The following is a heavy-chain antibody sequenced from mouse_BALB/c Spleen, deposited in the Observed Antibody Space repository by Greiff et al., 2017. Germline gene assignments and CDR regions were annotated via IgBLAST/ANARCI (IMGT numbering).Heavy chain of an antibody. CDR1: GYTFTSYW. V-gene: IGHV1S132*01. CDR2: IFPGTGTT. D-gene: IGHD2-14*01. CDR3: ARSDYRYDVKNAMDY. Sequence: QVQLQQSGAELVKPGASVKLSCKTSGYTFTSYWIQWVKQRPGQGLGWIGEIFPGTGTTYYNEKFKGKATLTIDTSSSTAYMQLSSLTSEDSAVYFCARSDYRYDVKNAMDYWGQGTSVTVSS. J-gene: IGHJ4*01.